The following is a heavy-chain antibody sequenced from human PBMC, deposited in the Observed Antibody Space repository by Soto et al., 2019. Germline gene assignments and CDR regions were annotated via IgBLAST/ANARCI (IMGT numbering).Heavy chain of an antibody. D-gene: IGHD2-21*02. CDR1: GGSISSYY. CDR2: IYYSGST. J-gene: IGHJ4*02. V-gene: IGHV4-39*01. CDR3: ARQRTSVVTQAYFDV. Sequence: SITGTFSGGSISSYYWGWIRQPPGKGLEWIGSIYYSGSTYNNPSLRSRVSMSIDTSKDQFSLKLKSVTAADTALYFCARQRTSVVTQAYFDVWGPGSLVTVSS.